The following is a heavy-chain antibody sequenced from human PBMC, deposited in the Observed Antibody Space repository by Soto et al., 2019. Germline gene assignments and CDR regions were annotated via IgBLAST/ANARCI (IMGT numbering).Heavy chain of an antibody. CDR1: GGSISSYY. Sequence: SETLSLTCTVSGGSISSYYWSWIRQPPGKGLEWIGYIYYSGSTNYNPSLKSRVTISVDTSKNQFSLKLSSVTAADTAVYYCAKTLLGYSSGWYWFDPWGQGTLVTVSS. J-gene: IGHJ5*02. CDR3: AKTLLGYSSGWYWFDP. CDR2: IYYSGST. V-gene: IGHV4-59*08. D-gene: IGHD6-19*01.